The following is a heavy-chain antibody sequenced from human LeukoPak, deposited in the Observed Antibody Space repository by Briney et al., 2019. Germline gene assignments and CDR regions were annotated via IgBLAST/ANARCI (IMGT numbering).Heavy chain of an antibody. CDR3: TRTRPYYYDSSGYCDM. Sequence: SGPALVKPTQTLTLPCTFSGFSLSTTGMCVSWIRQPPGKALEWLARIDWDDDKYYNTSLKTRLTISKDTSKNQVVLTMTNMDPVDTAAYYCTRTRPYYYDSSGYCDMWGQGTMVTVSS. J-gene: IGHJ3*02. CDR2: IDWDDDK. V-gene: IGHV2-70*11. D-gene: IGHD3-22*01. CDR1: GFSLSTTGMC.